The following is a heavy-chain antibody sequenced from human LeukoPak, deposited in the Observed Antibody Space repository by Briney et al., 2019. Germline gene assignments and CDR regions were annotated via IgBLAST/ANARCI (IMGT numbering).Heavy chain of an antibody. D-gene: IGHD4-23*01. CDR2: IYYSGST. Sequence: SETLSLTCAVYGVSFSGDYYWSWIRQPPGKGLEWIGYIYYSGSTYYNPSLKSRVTISVDTSKNQFSLKLSSVTAADTAVYYCARDLLNEGNHLDYWGQGTLVTVSS. CDR3: ARDLLNEGNHLDY. V-gene: IGHV4-30-4*01. J-gene: IGHJ4*02. CDR1: GVSFSGDYY.